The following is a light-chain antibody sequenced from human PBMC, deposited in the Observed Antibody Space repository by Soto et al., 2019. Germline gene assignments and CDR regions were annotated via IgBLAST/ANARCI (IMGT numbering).Light chain of an antibody. Sequence: IQMTQCPSSLSASVGDRVTITCRASQGIRNDLAWYQQKPGKAPKLLIYAASTLQSGVPSRFSGSGSGTEFTLTITNLQPEDFATYFCQQLNSYPRLTFGGGTKVDI. CDR2: AAS. CDR3: QQLNSYPRLT. CDR1: QGIRND. J-gene: IGKJ4*01. V-gene: IGKV1-17*02.